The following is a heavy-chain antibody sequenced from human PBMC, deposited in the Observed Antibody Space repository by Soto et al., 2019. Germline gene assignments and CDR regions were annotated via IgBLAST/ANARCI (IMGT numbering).Heavy chain of an antibody. D-gene: IGHD5-18*01. J-gene: IGHJ6*02. CDR2: TYYRSKWYN. V-gene: IGHV6-1*01. Sequence: SQTLSLTCAISGDSVSSNSAAWNWIRQSPSRGLEWLGRTYYRSKWYNDYAVFVKSRITINPDTSKNQFSLQLNSVTPEDTAVYYCARDLVGYSYVLRQYYGMDVWGQGTTVTVSS. CDR3: ARDLVGYSYVLRQYYGMDV. CDR1: GDSVSSNSAA.